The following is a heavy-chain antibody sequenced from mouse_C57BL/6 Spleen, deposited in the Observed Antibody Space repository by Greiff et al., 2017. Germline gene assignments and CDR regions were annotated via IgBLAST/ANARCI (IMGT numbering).Heavy chain of an antibody. CDR2: IDPSDSYT. V-gene: IGHV1-59*01. J-gene: IGHJ4*01. Sequence: QVQLQQPGAELVRPGTSVKLSCKASGYTFTSYWMPWVKQRPGQGLEWIGVIDPSDSYTNYNQKFKGKATLTVDTSSSTAYMQLSSLTSADSAVYYCARGDRGYAMDYWGQGTSVTVSS. CDR3: ARGDRGYAMDY. CDR1: GYTFTSYW.